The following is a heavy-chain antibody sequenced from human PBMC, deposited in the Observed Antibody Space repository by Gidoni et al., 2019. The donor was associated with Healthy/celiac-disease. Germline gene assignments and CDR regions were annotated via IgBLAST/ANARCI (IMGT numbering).Heavy chain of an antibody. J-gene: IGHJ3*02. V-gene: IGHV2-5*02. CDR1: GFSLSTSGVG. Sequence: QITLKESGPTLVKPTQTLTLTCTFPGFSLSTSGVGGGWIRQPPGKAREWLALIYWDDDKRYSPSLKSRLTITKDTSKNQVVLTMTNMDPVDTATYFCAHRIAAAGFDAFDIWGQGTMVTVSS. CDR3: AHRIAAAGFDAFDI. CDR2: IYWDDDK. D-gene: IGHD6-13*01.